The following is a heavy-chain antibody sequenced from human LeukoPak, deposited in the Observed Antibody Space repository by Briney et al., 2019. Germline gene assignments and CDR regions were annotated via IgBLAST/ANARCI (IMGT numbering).Heavy chain of an antibody. Sequence: PSETLPLTCTVSGGSISSSSYYWGWIRQPPGKGLEWIGSIYYSGSTYYNPSLKSRVTISVDTSKNQFSLRLSSVTAADTAVYYCARHGVGVGYWGQGTLGTVSS. D-gene: IGHD1-26*01. CDR1: GGSISSSSYY. J-gene: IGHJ4*02. V-gene: IGHV4-39*01. CDR3: ARHGVGVGY. CDR2: IYYSGST.